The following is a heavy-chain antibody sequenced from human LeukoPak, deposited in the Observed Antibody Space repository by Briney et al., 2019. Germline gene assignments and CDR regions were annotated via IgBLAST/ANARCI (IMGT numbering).Heavy chain of an antibody. J-gene: IGHJ4*02. D-gene: IGHD3-22*01. V-gene: IGHV4-39*01. CDR2: IYYSGST. CDR3: ARLRYYDSSGPFDY. Sequence: SETLSHTCTVSGGSISSSSYYWGWIRQPPGKGLEWIGSIYYSGSTYYNPSLKSRVTISVDTSKNQFSLKLSSVTAADTAVYYCARLRYYDSSGPFDYWGQGTLVTVSS. CDR1: GGSISSSSYY.